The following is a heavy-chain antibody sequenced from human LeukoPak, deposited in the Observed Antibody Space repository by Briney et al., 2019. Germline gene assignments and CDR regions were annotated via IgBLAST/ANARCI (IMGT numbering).Heavy chain of an antibody. CDR3: ARETTLTRIFDY. V-gene: IGHV1-2*02. CDR1: GYTITGYY. J-gene: IGHJ4*02. D-gene: IGHD1-1*01. CDR2: INPNSGGT. Sequence: GSSVKVSCKASGYTITGYYMHWVRQAPGQGLEWMGWINPNSGGTNYAQKFQGRVTMTRDTSVSTAYMELSRLRSDGTAVYYCARETTLTRIFDYWGQGTLVTVSS.